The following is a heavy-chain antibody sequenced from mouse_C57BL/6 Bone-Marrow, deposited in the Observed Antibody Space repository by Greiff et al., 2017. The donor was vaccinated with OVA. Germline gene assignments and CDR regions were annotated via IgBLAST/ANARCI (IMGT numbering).Heavy chain of an antibody. V-gene: IGHV14-4*01. CDR1: GFNIKDDY. CDR2: IDPENGDT. D-gene: IGHD1-1*01. CDR3: TKLLLTTWFAY. J-gene: IGHJ3*01. Sequence: VQLKQSGAELVRPGASVKLSCTASGFNIKDDYMHWVKQRPEQGLEWIGWIDPENGDTEYASKFQGKATITADTSSNTAYLQLSSLTSEDTAVYYCTKLLLTTWFAYWGQGTLVTVSA.